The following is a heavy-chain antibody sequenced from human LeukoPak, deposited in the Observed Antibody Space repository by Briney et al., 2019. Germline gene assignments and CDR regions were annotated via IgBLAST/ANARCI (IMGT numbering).Heavy chain of an antibody. V-gene: IGHV3-30*18. D-gene: IGHD6-19*01. CDR3: AKDRGQWLVLYGMDV. CDR2: ISYDGSNK. J-gene: IGHJ6*02. CDR1: GFTFSSYG. Sequence: GGSLRPSCAASGFTFSSYGLHWVRQAPGKGLEWVAGISYDGSNKYYADSVKGRFTISRDNSKNTLYLQMNSLRAEDTAVYYCAKDRGQWLVLYGMDVWGQGTTVTVSS.